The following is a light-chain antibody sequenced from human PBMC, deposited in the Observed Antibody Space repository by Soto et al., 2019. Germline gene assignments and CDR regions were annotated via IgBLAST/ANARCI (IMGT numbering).Light chain of an antibody. J-gene: IGKJ1*01. CDR3: QQYSSSPWT. Sequence: EIVLTQSPGTLSLYPGESATLSCRASQSVTSSYIAWYQQKPGQAPRLLIYRASTRATGIPDRFSGSGSGTDFTLIISRLEPEDFAVYHCQQYSSSPWTFGQGTKVDIK. V-gene: IGKV3-20*01. CDR2: RAS. CDR1: QSVTSSY.